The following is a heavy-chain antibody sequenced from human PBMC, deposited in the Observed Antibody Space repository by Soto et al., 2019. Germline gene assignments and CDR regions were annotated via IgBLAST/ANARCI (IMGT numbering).Heavy chain of an antibody. CDR2: VHHSWGS. CDR1: GGSISSYY. Sequence: QVQLQESGPGLVKPSETMSLSCTVSGGSISSYYWSWFRQSPGKRMEWIGYVHHSWGSSYNPSLRGXVXLSLDTSKSQFSLKVTSVTATDTAVYYCARQGFGPLHGLVDVWGQGTTVTVSS. V-gene: IGHV4-59*08. J-gene: IGHJ6*02. D-gene: IGHD3-10*01. CDR3: ARQGFGPLHGLVDV.